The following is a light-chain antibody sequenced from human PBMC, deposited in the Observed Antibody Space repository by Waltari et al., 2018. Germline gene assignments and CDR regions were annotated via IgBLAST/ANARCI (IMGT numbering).Light chain of an antibody. CDR3: QHYVRLPAT. Sequence: EIVLTQSPGSPSSSPGESVTLSCRAGQSVSRALAWYQQKPVQPPGLLIFGAPNRATGIPDRFSGSGSGTDFSLTISRLEPEDFAVYYCQHYVRLPATFGQGTKVEIK. CDR2: GAP. V-gene: IGKV3-20*01. CDR1: QSVSRA. J-gene: IGKJ1*01.